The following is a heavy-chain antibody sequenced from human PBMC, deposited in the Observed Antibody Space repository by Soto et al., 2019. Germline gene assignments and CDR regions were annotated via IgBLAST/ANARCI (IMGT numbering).Heavy chain of an antibody. CDR3: ARGGTIVGVSIMGYYYYGMDV. CDR1: GGSISSSSYY. Sequence: SETLSLTCTVSGGSISSSSYYWGWIRQPPGKGLEWIGSIYYSGSTYYNPSLKSRVTISVDTSKNQFSLKLSSVTAADTAVYYCARGGTIVGVSIMGYYYYGMDVWGQGTTVTVSS. V-gene: IGHV4-39*01. J-gene: IGHJ6*02. D-gene: IGHD3-3*01. CDR2: IYYSGST.